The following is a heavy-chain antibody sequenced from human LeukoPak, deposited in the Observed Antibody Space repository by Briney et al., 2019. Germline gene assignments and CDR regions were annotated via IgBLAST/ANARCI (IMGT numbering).Heavy chain of an antibody. V-gene: IGHV3-7*01. Sequence: GGSLRLSCAASGFALGSHWMTWVRQVPGRGPEWVANVNRDGSETYYLDSVKGRFTISKDNAKNSLYLQMNSLRAEDTAVYYCASWYYYDSSDAFDIWGQGTMVTVSS. CDR1: GFALGSHW. CDR2: VNRDGSET. J-gene: IGHJ3*02. CDR3: ASWYYYDSSDAFDI. D-gene: IGHD3-22*01.